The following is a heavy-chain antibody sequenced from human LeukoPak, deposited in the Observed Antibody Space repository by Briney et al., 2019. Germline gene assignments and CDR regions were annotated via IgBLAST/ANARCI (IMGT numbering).Heavy chain of an antibody. V-gene: IGHV3-30*18. CDR3: AKAMSMKGAFDI. CDR2: ISHDGTNK. Sequence: GGSLRLSCAASGFTFSSYAMSWVRQAPGKGLDWVALISHDGTNKYYADSVKGRFTISRDNSKNTLFLQMNSLRPEDTAVYYCAKAMSMKGAFDIWGQGTMVTVSS. CDR1: GFTFSSYA. J-gene: IGHJ3*02.